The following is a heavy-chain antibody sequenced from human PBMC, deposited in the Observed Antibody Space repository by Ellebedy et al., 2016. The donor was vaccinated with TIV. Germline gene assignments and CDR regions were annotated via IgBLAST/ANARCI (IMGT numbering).Heavy chain of an antibody. CDR1: GFTFSSYG. J-gene: IGHJ6*02. Sequence: PGGSLRLSCAASGFTFSSYGMHWARQAPGKGLEWAALLWYDGSKRYYADSVKGRFTISRDNPKNTLYLQMNSLGAEDTAVYYCARSFPNPYYYYALDVWGQGTTVTVSS. CDR3: ARSFPNPYYYYALDV. D-gene: IGHD2/OR15-2a*01. V-gene: IGHV3-33*08. CDR2: LWYDGSKR.